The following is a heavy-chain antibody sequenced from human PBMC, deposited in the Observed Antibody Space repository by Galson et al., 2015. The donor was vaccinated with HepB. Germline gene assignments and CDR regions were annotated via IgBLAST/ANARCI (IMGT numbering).Heavy chain of an antibody. CDR3: ARGGNYHDRGAYYLY. V-gene: IGHV3-30-3*01. D-gene: IGHD3-22*01. CDR2: ISYDGSNK. J-gene: IGHJ4*02. CDR1: GFTFSSFV. Sequence: SLRLSCAASGFTFSSFVMHWVRQAPGKGLEWVAFISYDGSNKYYADSVKGRFTISRDNSKNTLYLQMNSLRADDTAVYYCARGGNYHDRGAYYLYWGQGSLVTVSS.